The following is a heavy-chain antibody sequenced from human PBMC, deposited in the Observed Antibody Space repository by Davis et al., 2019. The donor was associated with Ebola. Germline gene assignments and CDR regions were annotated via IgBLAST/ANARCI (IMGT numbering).Heavy chain of an antibody. V-gene: IGHV3-73*01. J-gene: IGHJ4*02. CDR3: TGTTVTSDY. D-gene: IGHD4-17*01. CDR1: GFTFSNAW. CDR2: IRSKANSYAT. Sequence: GESLKISCAVSGFTFSNAWMNWVRQAPGKGLEWVGRIRSKANSYATAYAASVKGRFTISRDDSKNTAYLQMNSLKTEDTAVYYCTGTTVTSDYWGQGTLVTVSS.